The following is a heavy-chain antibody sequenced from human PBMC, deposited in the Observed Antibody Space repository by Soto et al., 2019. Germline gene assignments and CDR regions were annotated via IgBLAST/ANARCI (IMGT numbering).Heavy chain of an antibody. D-gene: IGHD2-15*01. Sequence: QVQLVQSGAEVKKPGASVKVSCKASGYIFTAYSMHWVRQAPGQGLEWMVVVNPSGGSTNSAQKFPGRITMTRDTSSSTVYMDLSSLTSEDTAVYYWTREESCRDGICYPEYFQSCCQGNLVTVSS. CDR1: GYIFTAYS. J-gene: IGHJ1*01. CDR2: VNPSGGST. V-gene: IGHV1-46*01. CDR3: TREESCRDGICYPEYFQS.